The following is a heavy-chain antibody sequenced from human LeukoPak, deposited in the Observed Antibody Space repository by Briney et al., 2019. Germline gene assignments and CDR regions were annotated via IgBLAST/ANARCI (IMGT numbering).Heavy chain of an antibody. Sequence: SQTLSLTCAISGDSVSSNSAAWNWIRQSPSGGLEWLGRTYYRSKWYNDYAVSVKSRITINPDTSKNQFSLQLNSVTPEDTAVYYCARDHRVYYDSSGSRDAFDIWGQGTMVTVSS. CDR1: GDSVSSNSAA. CDR2: TYYRSKWYN. V-gene: IGHV6-1*01. CDR3: ARDHRVYYDSSGSRDAFDI. J-gene: IGHJ3*02. D-gene: IGHD3-22*01.